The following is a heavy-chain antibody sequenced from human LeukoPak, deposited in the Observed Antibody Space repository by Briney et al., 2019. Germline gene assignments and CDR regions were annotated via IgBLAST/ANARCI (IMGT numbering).Heavy chain of an antibody. Sequence: ASVKVSCKASGYTFTGYYMHWVRQAPGQGLEWMGWINPNSGGTNYAQKFQGRVTMTRDTSISTAYMELSRLRSDDTAVYYCARENYYSSSTLGLFDYWGQGTLVPVSS. CDR2: INPNSGGT. J-gene: IGHJ4*02. CDR1: GYTFTGYY. CDR3: ARENYYSSSTLGLFDY. V-gene: IGHV1-2*02. D-gene: IGHD6-6*01.